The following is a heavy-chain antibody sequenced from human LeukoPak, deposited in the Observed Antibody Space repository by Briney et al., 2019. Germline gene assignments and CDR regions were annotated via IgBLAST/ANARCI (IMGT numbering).Heavy chain of an antibody. Sequence: LRLSCAASGFTFSDYYMSWIRQAPGKGLEWIGEINHSGSTNYNPSLKSRVTISVDTSKNQFSLKLSSVTAADTAVYYCARGTGYSTTWGQGTLVTVSS. V-gene: IGHV4-34*01. CDR2: INHSGST. CDR1: GFTFSDYY. CDR3: ARGTGYSTT. D-gene: IGHD6-13*01. J-gene: IGHJ5*02.